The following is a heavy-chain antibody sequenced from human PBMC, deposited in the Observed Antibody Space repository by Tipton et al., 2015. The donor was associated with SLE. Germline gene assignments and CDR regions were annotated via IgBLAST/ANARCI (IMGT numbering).Heavy chain of an antibody. D-gene: IGHD2-15*01. Sequence: QLVQSGAEVKKPGASVKVSCKASGYTFTGYYMHWVRQAPGQGLEWMGGIIPILGIANYAQKFQGRVTITADKSTSTAYMELSSLRSEDTAVYYCARRVVAGPGDYWGQGTLVTVSS. CDR3: ARRVVAGPGDY. CDR2: IIPILGIA. CDR1: GYTFTGYY. V-gene: IGHV1-69*10. J-gene: IGHJ4*02.